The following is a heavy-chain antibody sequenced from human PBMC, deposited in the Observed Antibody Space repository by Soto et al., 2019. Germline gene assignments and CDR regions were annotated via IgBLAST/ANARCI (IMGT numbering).Heavy chain of an antibody. CDR1: GGTFSSYT. CDR2: IIPILGIA. D-gene: IGHD2-21*02. V-gene: IGHV1-69*04. Sequence: SVKVSCKASGGTFSSYTISWVRQAPGQGLEWMGRIIPILGIANYAQKFQGRVTITADKSTSTAYMELSSLRSEDTAVYYCARDSGGLAYCGGDCYGAFDIWGQGTMVTVSS. J-gene: IGHJ3*02. CDR3: ARDSGGLAYCGGDCYGAFDI.